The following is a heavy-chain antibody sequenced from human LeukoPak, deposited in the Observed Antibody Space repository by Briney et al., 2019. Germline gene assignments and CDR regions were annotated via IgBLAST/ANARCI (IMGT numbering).Heavy chain of an antibody. CDR1: GGSITSTYH. Sequence: SGTLSLIYGVSGGSITSTYHWTWVRQPPGKGLEWIGEVNLQGSTNYNPSLMGRVAISVDMSENHISLQLTSVTAADTAVYYCAREGGFYRPLDYSGQGSVVTVSS. V-gene: IGHV4-4*02. CDR2: VNLQGST. J-gene: IGHJ4*02. D-gene: IGHD3-3*01. CDR3: AREGGFYRPLDY.